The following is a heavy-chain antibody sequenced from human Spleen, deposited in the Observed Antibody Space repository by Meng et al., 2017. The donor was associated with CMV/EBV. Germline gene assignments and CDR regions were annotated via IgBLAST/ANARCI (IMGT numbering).Heavy chain of an antibody. V-gene: IGHV3-21*01. D-gene: IGHD3-22*01. J-gene: IGHJ6*02. CDR2: ISSSSSYI. CDR3: ARANYYDSSGYSYYYGMDV. CDR1: GFTVSSNY. Sequence: GESLKISYAASGFTVSSNYMSWVRQAPGKGLEWVSSISSSSSYIYYADSVKGRFTISRDNAKNSLYLQMNSLRAEDTAVYYCARANYYDSSGYSYYYGMDVWGQGTTVTVSS.